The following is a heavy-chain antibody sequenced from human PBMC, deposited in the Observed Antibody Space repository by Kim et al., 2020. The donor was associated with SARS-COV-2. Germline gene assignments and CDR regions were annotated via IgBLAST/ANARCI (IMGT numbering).Heavy chain of an antibody. CDR3: ARDDSSGYYTRWYFDL. CDR2: ISSSSSYI. D-gene: IGHD3-22*01. V-gene: IGHV3-21*01. CDR1: GFTFSSYS. Sequence: GGSLRLSCAASGFTFSSYSMNWVRQAPGKGLEWVSSISSSSSYIYYADSVKGRFTISRDNAKNSLYLQMNSLRAEDTAVYYCARDDSSGYYTRWYFDLWGRGTLVTVSS. J-gene: IGHJ2*01.